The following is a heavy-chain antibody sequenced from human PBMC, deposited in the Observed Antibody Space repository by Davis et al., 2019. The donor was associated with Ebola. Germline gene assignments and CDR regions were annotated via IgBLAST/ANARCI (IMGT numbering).Heavy chain of an antibody. CDR2: ISAYNGNT. J-gene: IGHJ4*02. Sequence: ASVKVSCKASGYTFTSYGISWVRQAPGQGLEWMGWISAYNGNTNYAQKLQGRVTMTTDTSTSTAYMELRSLRSDDTAVYYCARGDSYYDPSGHYAGPEAPDHWGQGTLVSVSS. CDR3: ARGDSYYDPSGHYAGPEAPDH. V-gene: IGHV1-18*04. D-gene: IGHD3-22*01. CDR1: GYTFTSYG.